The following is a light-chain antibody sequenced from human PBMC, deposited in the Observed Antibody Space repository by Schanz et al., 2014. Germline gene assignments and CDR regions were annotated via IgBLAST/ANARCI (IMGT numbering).Light chain of an antibody. CDR3: SSYTRSSTLYV. V-gene: IGLV2-14*01. CDR1: SSDVGGYNY. Sequence: QSALTQPRSVSGSPGQSVTISCTGTSSDVGGYNYVSWYQQHPGKAPKLMIYDVSNRPSGVSNRFSGSKSGNTASLTISGLQAEDEADYYCSSYTRSSTLYVFGTGTKLTVL. J-gene: IGLJ1*01. CDR2: DVS.